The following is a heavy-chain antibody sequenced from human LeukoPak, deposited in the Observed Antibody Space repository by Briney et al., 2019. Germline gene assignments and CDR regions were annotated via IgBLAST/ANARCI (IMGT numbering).Heavy chain of an antibody. Sequence: GRSLRLSCAASGFTFSNYVMHWVRQAPGKGLEWVALISHDGSDKYYVDSVKGRFTISRDNAENSLYLQMNSLRDEDTAVYYCARAMRSGYDYWGQGTLVTVSS. V-gene: IGHV3-30*03. CDR3: ARAMRSGYDY. CDR1: GFTFSNYV. D-gene: IGHD5-12*01. J-gene: IGHJ4*02. CDR2: ISHDGSDK.